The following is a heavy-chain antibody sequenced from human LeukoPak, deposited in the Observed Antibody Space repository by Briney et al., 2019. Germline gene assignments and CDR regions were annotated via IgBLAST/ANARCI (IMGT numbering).Heavy chain of an antibody. Sequence: GEALLLSCSSPRFTPSWLRWVPQAPGKALVWVVNIKQDGSEKYYVDSLKRRFTISRDNANTSLYPQMNSMTAENTAVYYCATDHWGYGYGLWGQGTQVTVSS. J-gene: IGHJ4*02. CDR3: ATDHWGYGYGL. D-gene: IGHD5-18*01. CDR1: RFTPSW. V-gene: IGHV3-7*03. CDR2: IKQDGSEK.